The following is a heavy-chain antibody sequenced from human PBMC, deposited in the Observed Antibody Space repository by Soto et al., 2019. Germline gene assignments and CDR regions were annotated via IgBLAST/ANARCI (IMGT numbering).Heavy chain of an antibody. J-gene: IGHJ4*02. D-gene: IGHD3-22*01. CDR2: MNPNSGNT. Sequence: VKVSCKASGYTFTSYGISWVRQAPGQGLEWMGWMNPNSGNTGYAQKFQGRVTMTRNTSISTAYMELSSLRSEDTAVYYCARAAYYYDSSGYYPGDYWGQGSLVTVSS. CDR1: GYTFTSYG. V-gene: IGHV1-8*02. CDR3: ARAAYYYDSSGYYPGDY.